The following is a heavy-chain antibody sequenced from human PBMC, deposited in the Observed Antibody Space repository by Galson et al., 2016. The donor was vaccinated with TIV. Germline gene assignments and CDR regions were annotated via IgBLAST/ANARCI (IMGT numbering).Heavy chain of an antibody. V-gene: IGHV1-2*02. Sequence: SVKVSCKASGYTFTDYYIHWVRQAPGQGLDWMGWMNPNTGGTLYAPKFHGRVTMTRDTSINTAYMELSRLRSDDTAVYYCAKCRTSVPGAPYWFFDLWGRGTLVTVSS. CDR1: GYTFTDYY. CDR2: MNPNTGGT. CDR3: AKCRTSVPGAPYWFFDL. D-gene: IGHD4/OR15-4a*01. J-gene: IGHJ2*01.